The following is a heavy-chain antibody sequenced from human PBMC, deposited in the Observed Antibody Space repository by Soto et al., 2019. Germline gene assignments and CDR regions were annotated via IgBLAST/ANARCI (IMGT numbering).Heavy chain of an antibody. D-gene: IGHD5-18*01. V-gene: IGHV1-46*03. CDR2: INPSGGST. CDR1: GYTFTSYY. CDR3: AREDTAIGAPYYYYYMDV. J-gene: IGHJ6*03. Sequence: GASVKVSCKASGYTFTSYYMHCVRQAPGQGLEWMGIINPSGGSTSYAQKFQGRVTMTRDTSTSTVYMELSSLRSEDTAVYYCAREDTAIGAPYYYYYMDVWGKGTTVTVSS.